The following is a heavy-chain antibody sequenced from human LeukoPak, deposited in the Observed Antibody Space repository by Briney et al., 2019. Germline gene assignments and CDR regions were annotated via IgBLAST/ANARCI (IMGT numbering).Heavy chain of an antibody. CDR3: ARLHPDRDGYMRRSFDS. CDR2: IYYIGTT. Sequence: SETLSLTCTVSGGSISNYYWSWIRQPPGKGLEWIAYIYYIGTTNSNPSLKSRATISLDTSKNQFSLQLSSVTAADTAVYYCARLHPDRDGYMRRSFDSWGQGTLVTVSS. V-gene: IGHV4-59*08. J-gene: IGHJ4*02. D-gene: IGHD5-24*01. CDR1: GGSISNYY.